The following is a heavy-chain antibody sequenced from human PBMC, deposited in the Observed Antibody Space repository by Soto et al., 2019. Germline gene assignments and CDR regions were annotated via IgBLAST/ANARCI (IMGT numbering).Heavy chain of an antibody. CDR1: GFTFSSCA. CDR3: AKDGRYDFWSGYFPTYYFDY. V-gene: IGHV3-23*01. CDR2: ISGSGGST. J-gene: IGHJ4*02. D-gene: IGHD3-3*01. Sequence: PGGSLRLSCAASGFTFSSCAMSWVRQAPGKGLEWVSAISGSGGSTYYADSVKGRFTISRDNSKNTLYLQMNSLRAEDTAVYYCAKDGRYDFWSGYFPTYYFDYWGQGTLVTVSS.